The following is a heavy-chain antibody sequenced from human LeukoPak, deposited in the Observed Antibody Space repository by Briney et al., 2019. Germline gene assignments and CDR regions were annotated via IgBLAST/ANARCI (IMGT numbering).Heavy chain of an antibody. CDR1: GGSISSSSYY. J-gene: IGHJ4*02. CDR2: IYYSGST. V-gene: IGHV4-39*07. D-gene: IGHD5-12*01. Sequence: SETLSLTCTVSGGSISSSSYYWGWIRQPPGKGLEWIGSIYYSGSTNYIPSLKSRVTISIDKSKNQFSLKLSSVTAADTAVYYCAGGSGYAFEYWGQGTLVTVSS. CDR3: AGGSGYAFEY.